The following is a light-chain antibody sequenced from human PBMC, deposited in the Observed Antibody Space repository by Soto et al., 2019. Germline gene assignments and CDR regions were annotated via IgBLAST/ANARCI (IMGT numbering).Light chain of an antibody. CDR1: QSVSSN. J-gene: IGKJ4*01. Sequence: EIVMTQSPATLSVSPGERATLSCRASQSVSSNLAWYQQKPGQVPRLLIYGSSTRATGIPARFSGSGSGTEFTLTISSLQSEDFPIYYCQQYKNWPLLAFGGGTKVEVK. CDR3: QQYKNWPLLA. V-gene: IGKV3-15*01. CDR2: GSS.